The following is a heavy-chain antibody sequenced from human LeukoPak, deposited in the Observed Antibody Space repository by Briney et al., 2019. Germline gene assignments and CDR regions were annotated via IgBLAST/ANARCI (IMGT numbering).Heavy chain of an antibody. J-gene: IGHJ4*02. CDR2: ISSSSSYI. D-gene: IGHD2-15*01. CDR3: SRDFFQGYCSGGSCYRPYYFGY. Sequence: PGASVRLSCAASGFTFSSYSMNWVRQAPGQGLEWISSISSSSSYIYYAHSVKGRFTITTDNAKNSVYLQLNSLRSEDTAVYYCSRDFFQGYCSGGSCYRPYYFGYWGQGTRVTVT. CDR1: GFTFSSYS. V-gene: IGHV3-21*04.